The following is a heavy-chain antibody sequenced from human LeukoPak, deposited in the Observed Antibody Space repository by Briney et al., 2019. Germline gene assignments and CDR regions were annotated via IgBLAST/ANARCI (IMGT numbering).Heavy chain of an antibody. CDR1: GGSISSSSYY. V-gene: IGHV4-39*07. J-gene: IGHJ4*02. D-gene: IGHD4-11*01. Sequence: SETLSLTCTVSGGSISSSSYYWGWIRQPPGKGLEWIGEIYHSGSTNYNPSLKSRVTISVDKSKNQFSLKLSSVTAADTAVYYCVRSSCCPYSNYFYWGQGTLVTVSS. CDR3: VRSSCCPYSNYFY. CDR2: IYHSGST.